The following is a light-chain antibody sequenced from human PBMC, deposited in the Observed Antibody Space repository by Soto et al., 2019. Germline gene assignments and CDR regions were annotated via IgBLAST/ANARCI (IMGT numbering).Light chain of an antibody. CDR3: QQYYGTPIT. J-gene: IGKJ4*01. CDR2: WAS. Sequence: DIVMTQSPDSLAVSLGERATINCKSSQSILSSSNNKNYLGWYQKKPGQPPKLLIYWASTRESGVPDRLSGSGSGTDFTLTISSLQVEDVAVYYCQQYYGTPITFGGGTKVEIK. CDR1: QSILSSSNNKNY. V-gene: IGKV4-1*01.